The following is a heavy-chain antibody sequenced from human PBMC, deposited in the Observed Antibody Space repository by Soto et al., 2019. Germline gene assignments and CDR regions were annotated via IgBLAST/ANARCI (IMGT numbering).Heavy chain of an antibody. CDR3: ARHGLYSSGGYGGLDAFDI. CDR1: GGSISSGDYY. D-gene: IGHD6-19*01. Sequence: SETLSLTCTVSGGSISSGDYYWSWIRQPPGKGLEWIGYIYYSGSTYYNPSLKSRVTISVDTSKNQFSLKLSSVTAADTAVYYCARHGLYSSGGYGGLDAFDIWGQGTMVTV. CDR2: IYYSGST. V-gene: IGHV4-30-4*01. J-gene: IGHJ3*02.